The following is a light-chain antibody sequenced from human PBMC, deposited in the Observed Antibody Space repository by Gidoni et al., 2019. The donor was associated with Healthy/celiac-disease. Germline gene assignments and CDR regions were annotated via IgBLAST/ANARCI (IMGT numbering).Light chain of an antibody. Sequence: DIQMTQSPSSLSASVGDRVTITCRASQSISSYLNWYQQKPGKAPKLLIYAASSLQIGVPLRFSGRGSGTDFTLTISSLQPEDFATYYCQQSYTTPTWTFGQXTKVEIK. CDR2: AAS. V-gene: IGKV1-39*01. CDR1: QSISSY. CDR3: QQSYTTPTWT. J-gene: IGKJ1*01.